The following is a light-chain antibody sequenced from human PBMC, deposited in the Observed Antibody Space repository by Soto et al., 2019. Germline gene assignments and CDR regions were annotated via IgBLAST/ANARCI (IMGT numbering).Light chain of an antibody. Sequence: QSVLTQPASVSGSPGQSITISCTGTSSDVGGYDYVSWYQQLPGKAPKLLIYDVNNRPSGVSHRFSGSKSGNTASLTISGLQAEDETDYYCSSYTGSSTIVFGTGTKVT. J-gene: IGLJ1*01. CDR3: SSYTGSSTIV. CDR2: DVN. V-gene: IGLV2-14*01. CDR1: SSDVGGYDY.